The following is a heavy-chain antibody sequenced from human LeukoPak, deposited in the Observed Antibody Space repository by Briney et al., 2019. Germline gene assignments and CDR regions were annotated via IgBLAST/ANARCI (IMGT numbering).Heavy chain of an antibody. Sequence: ASVEVSCKASGYTFTSYDINWVRQATGQRLEWMGWMNPNSGNTGYAQKSQGRVTMTRNTSISTAYMELSSLRSEDTAVYYCARGHSDILTGYYWFDPWGQGTLVTVSS. J-gene: IGHJ5*02. CDR2: MNPNSGNT. CDR3: ARGHSDILTGYYWFDP. CDR1: GYTFTSYD. D-gene: IGHD3-9*01. V-gene: IGHV1-8*01.